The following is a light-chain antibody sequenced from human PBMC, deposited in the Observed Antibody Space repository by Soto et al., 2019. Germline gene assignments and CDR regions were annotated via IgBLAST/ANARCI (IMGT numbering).Light chain of an antibody. CDR2: AAS. V-gene: IGKV1-12*01. Sequence: DIQMTQSPSSVSASVGDRVTITCRASQGLSSWLAWYQQKPGKAPKRLIYAASSLQSGVPSRFSGSGSGTAFTLTISSLQPADFATYYCQQANSFPITFGHGTRLEIK. CDR3: QQANSFPIT. CDR1: QGLSSW. J-gene: IGKJ5*01.